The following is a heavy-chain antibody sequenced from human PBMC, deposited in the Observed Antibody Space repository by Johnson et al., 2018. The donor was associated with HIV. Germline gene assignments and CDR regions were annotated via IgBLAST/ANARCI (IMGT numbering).Heavy chain of an antibody. Sequence: QVQLVESGGGVVQPGRSLRLSCAASGFTFSSYAMHWVRQAPGQGLEWVAVISYDGSNKYYADSVKGRFTISRDNSKNTLYLQMNSLRAEDTAVYYCAKPQPPIVVVTATVEGEAFDIWGQGTMVTVSS. J-gene: IGHJ3*02. CDR1: GFTFSSYA. V-gene: IGHV3-30-3*02. CDR3: AKPQPPIVVVTATVEGEAFDI. D-gene: IGHD2-21*02. CDR2: ISYDGSNK.